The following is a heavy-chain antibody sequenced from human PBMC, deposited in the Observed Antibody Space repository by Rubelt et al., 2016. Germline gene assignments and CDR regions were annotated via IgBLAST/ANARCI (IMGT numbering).Heavy chain of an antibody. D-gene: IGHD4-17*01. CDR3: ARAFIMGDYVP. V-gene: IGHV4-39*07. CDR2: INHSGST. J-gene: IGHJ5*02. Sequence: QLQLQESGPGLVKPSETLSLTCTVSGGSISSSSYYWGWIRQPPGKRLEWIGEINHSGSTNYNPSLKSRVTISVDTSKTQFSLKLSSVTAADTAVYYCARAFIMGDYVPWGQGTLVTVSS. CDR1: GGSISSSSYY.